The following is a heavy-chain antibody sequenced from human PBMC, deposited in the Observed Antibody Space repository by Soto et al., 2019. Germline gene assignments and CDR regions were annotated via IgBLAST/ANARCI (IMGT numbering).Heavy chain of an antibody. J-gene: IGHJ6*03. D-gene: IGHD3-3*01. V-gene: IGHV1-8*01. CDR3: ARGRGVGLRFLEWPPRRYYYMDV. Sequence: QVQLVQSGAEVKKPGASVKVSCKASGYTFTSYDINWVRQATGQGLEWMGWMNPNSGNTGYAQKFQGRVTMTRNTSISTAYMELSSLRSEDTAVYYCARGRGVGLRFLEWPPRRYYYMDVWGKGTTVTVSS. CDR2: MNPNSGNT. CDR1: GYTFTSYD.